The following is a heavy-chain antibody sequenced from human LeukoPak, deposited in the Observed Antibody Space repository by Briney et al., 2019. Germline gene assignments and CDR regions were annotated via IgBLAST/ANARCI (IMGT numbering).Heavy chain of an antibody. D-gene: IGHD5-12*01. CDR1: GATISSSAR. CDR2: VYHGGST. J-gene: IGHJ4*02. Sequence: PSGTLSLTCAVSGATISSSARCSWVRPFPGKGLEWIGEVYHGGSTNYNPSLKGRVTISLDNSNNHFSLRLSSVTAADTARYYCARRGYSGYEAYFDYWGQGTLVSVPS. CDR3: ARRGYSGYEAYFDY. V-gene: IGHV4-4*02.